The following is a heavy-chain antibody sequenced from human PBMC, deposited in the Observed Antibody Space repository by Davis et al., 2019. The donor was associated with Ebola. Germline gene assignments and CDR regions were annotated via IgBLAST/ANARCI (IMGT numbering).Heavy chain of an antibody. D-gene: IGHD5-12*01. CDR2: ISAYNGNT. CDR3: ARGAWRWLRGGVGY. CDR1: GYTFTSYG. V-gene: IGHV1-18*01. Sequence: AASVKVSCKASGYTFTSYGISWVRQAPGQGLEWMGWISAYNGNTNYAQKLQGRVTMTTDTSTSTAYMELRSLRSDDTAVYYCARGAWRWLRGGVGYWGQGTLVTVSS. J-gene: IGHJ4*02.